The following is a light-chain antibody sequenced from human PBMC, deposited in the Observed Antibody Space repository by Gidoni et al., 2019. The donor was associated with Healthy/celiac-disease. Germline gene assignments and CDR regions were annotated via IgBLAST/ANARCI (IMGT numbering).Light chain of an antibody. J-gene: IGKJ2*01. CDR3: QQYGSSLQT. Sequence: DIVLTQSPGTLSLSPGERATLSCRASQSVSSSYLAWYQQKPGQAPRLLIYGASSRATGIPDRFSGSGSGTDFTLTISRLEPEDFAVYYCQQYGSSLQTFGQGTKLEIK. CDR2: GAS. CDR1: QSVSSSY. V-gene: IGKV3-20*01.